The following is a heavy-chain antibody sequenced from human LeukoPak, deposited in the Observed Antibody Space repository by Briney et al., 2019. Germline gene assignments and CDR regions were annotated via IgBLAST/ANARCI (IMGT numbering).Heavy chain of an antibody. Sequence: GGSLGLSCAASGFSFDDYAMHWVRQAPGKGLEWVSGISWHSGRIAYADSVRGRFTISRDNAKNSLSLQMNSLRDDDTAVYYCAKDAYGGATFFYYMDVWGKGTTVIVSS. CDR3: AKDAYGGATFFYYMDV. D-gene: IGHD2/OR15-2a*01. CDR2: ISWHSGRI. V-gene: IGHV3-9*01. CDR1: GFSFDDYA. J-gene: IGHJ6*03.